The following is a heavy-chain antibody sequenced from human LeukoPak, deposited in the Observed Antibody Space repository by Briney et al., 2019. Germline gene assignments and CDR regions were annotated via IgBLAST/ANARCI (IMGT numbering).Heavy chain of an antibody. CDR2: ISSSGSTI. V-gene: IGHV3-11*04. D-gene: IGHD3-22*01. CDR1: GGSFSGYY. CDR3: ARVSSGYALYYFDY. Sequence: PSETLSLTCAVYGGSFSGYYWSWIRQAPGKGLEWVSYISSSGSTIYYADSVKGRFTISRDNAKNSLYLQMNSLRAEDTAVYYCARVSSGYALYYFDYWGQGTLVTVSS. J-gene: IGHJ4*02.